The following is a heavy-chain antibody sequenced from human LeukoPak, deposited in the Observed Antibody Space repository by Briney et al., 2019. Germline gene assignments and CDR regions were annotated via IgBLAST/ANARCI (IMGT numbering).Heavy chain of an antibody. CDR1: GGSISSGSYY. D-gene: IGHD1-26*01. V-gene: IGHV4-61*02. Sequence: SQTLSLTCTVSGGSISSGSYYWSWIRQPAGNGLEWIVRIYTSGSTNYNRSIKSRFTISVDTSKNQFSLKLSSVTAADTAVYYCARERHFPYSGSYVDYWGQGTLVTVSS. CDR3: ARERHFPYSGSYVDY. J-gene: IGHJ4*02. CDR2: IYTSGST.